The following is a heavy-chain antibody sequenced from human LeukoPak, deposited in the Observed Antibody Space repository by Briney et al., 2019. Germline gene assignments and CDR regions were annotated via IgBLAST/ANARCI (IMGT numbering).Heavy chain of an antibody. D-gene: IGHD2-2*01. CDR1: GFTFDDYA. V-gene: IGHV3-9*01. J-gene: IGHJ5*02. CDR2: ISWNSGSI. CDR3: ARGAPENWFDP. Sequence: PGRSLRLSCAASGFTFDDYAMHWVRQAPGKGLEWVSGISWNSGSIGYADSVKGRFTISRDNAKNSLYLQMNSLRAEDTALYYCARGAPENWFDPWGQGILVTVSS.